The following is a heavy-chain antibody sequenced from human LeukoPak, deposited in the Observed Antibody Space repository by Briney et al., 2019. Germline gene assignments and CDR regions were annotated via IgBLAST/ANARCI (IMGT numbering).Heavy chain of an antibody. CDR1: GITFSGSW. CDR2: INTDGSST. CDR3: ARVLTGTASIIDY. Sequence: GGSLRLSCAASGITFSGSWMHWVRQAPGKGLVWVSRINTDGSSTTYADSVKGRFTISRDNAKNTLYLQMNSPRAEDTAVYYCARVLTGTASIIDYWGQGTLVTVSS. D-gene: IGHD1-20*01. J-gene: IGHJ4*02. V-gene: IGHV3-74*01.